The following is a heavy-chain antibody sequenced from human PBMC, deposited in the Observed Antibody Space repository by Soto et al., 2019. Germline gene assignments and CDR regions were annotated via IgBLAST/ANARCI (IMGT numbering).Heavy chain of an antibody. CDR3: ARDRFSRGGLRKYSSSWYGLDYYYGMDV. Sequence: ETLSLTCTVSGGSISSYYWSWIRQPAGKGLEWIGRIYTSGSTNYNPSLKSRVTMSVDTSKNQFSLKLSSVTAADTAVYYCARDRFSRGGLRKYSSSWYGLDYYYGMDVWGQGTTVTVSS. J-gene: IGHJ6*02. V-gene: IGHV4-4*07. CDR2: IYTSGST. CDR1: GGSISSYY. D-gene: IGHD6-13*01.